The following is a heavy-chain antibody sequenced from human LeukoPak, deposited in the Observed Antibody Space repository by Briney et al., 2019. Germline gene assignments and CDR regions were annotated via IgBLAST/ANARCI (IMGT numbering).Heavy chain of an antibody. Sequence: SETLSLTCTVSGYSISGGYYWGWIRQPPGKGLEWIGNIYHSGSTYYTPSLKSRVTISVDTSKNQFSLKLTSVTAADTAVFYCAREGGYSYGDAPLHFDYWGQGTLVNVPS. D-gene: IGHD5-18*01. J-gene: IGHJ4*02. CDR3: AREGGYSYGDAPLHFDY. CDR1: GYSISGGYY. CDR2: IYHSGST. V-gene: IGHV4-38-2*02.